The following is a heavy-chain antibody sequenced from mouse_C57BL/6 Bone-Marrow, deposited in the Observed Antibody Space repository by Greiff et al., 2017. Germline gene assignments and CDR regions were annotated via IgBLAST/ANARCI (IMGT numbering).Heavy chain of an antibody. CDR1: GYTFTSYW. V-gene: IGHV1-69*01. J-gene: IGHJ2*01. CDR3: ARLDDGYYDFDY. CDR2: IDPSDSYT. D-gene: IGHD2-3*01. Sequence: QVQLQQSGAELVMPGASVKLSCKASGYTFTSYWMHWVKQRPGQGLEWIGEIDPSDSYTNYNQKFKGKSTLTVDKSSSTAYMQLSSLTSEDSAVYYCARLDDGYYDFDYWGQGTTLTVSS.